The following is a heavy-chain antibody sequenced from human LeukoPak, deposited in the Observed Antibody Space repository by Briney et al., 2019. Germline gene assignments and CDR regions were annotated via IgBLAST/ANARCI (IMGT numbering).Heavy chain of an antibody. CDR1: GGSISSSSYY. CDR3: VRDNSGWYRPALGRESAYYYYYYMDV. Sequence: SETLSLTCTVSGGSISSSSYYWGWIRQPPGKGLEWIGSIYYSGSTYYNPSLKSRVTISVDTSKNQFSLKLSSVTAADTAVYYCVRDNSGWYRPALGRESAYYYYYYMDVWGKGTTVTVSS. D-gene: IGHD6-19*01. J-gene: IGHJ6*03. V-gene: IGHV4-39*07. CDR2: IYYSGST.